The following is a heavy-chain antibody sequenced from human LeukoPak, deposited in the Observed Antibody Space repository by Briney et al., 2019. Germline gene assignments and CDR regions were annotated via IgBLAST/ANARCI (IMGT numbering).Heavy chain of an antibody. J-gene: IGHJ4*02. D-gene: IGHD1-26*01. CDR1: GGSISSGDYS. CDR3: ARALSGTDFDY. CDR2: VQHSGSA. V-gene: IGHV4-30-2*01. Sequence: SETLSLTCAVSGGSISSGDYSWGWIRQPPGKGVEWIGNVQHSGSAYYNPSLKSRVTMSVDRSKNQFSLKLSSVTAADTAVYYCARALSGTDFDYWGQGTLVPVSS.